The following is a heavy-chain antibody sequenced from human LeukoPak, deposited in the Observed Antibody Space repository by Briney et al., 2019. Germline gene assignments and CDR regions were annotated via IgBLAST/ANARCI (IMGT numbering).Heavy chain of an antibody. CDR2: ISGSGGST. J-gene: IGHJ4*02. D-gene: IGHD3-22*01. Sequence: ETGGSLRLSCAASGFTFSSYAMSWVRQAPGKGLEWVSAISGSGGSTYYADSVKGRFTISRDNSKNTLYLQMNSLRAEDTAVYYCAKAGYYYDSSGYYLFDYWGQGTLVTVSS. CDR1: GFTFSSYA. CDR3: AKAGYYYDSSGYYLFDY. V-gene: IGHV3-23*01.